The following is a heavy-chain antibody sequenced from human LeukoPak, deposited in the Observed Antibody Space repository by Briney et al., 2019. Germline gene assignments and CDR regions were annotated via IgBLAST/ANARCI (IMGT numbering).Heavy chain of an antibody. CDR1: GFTFGDYA. J-gene: IGHJ5*02. Sequence: GGSLRLSCTASGFTFGDYAMSWVRQAPGKGLEWVGFIRSKAYGGTTEYAASVKGRFTISRDDSKSIAYLQMNSLKTEDTAVYYCTRVALRVHIVVVGGVNWFDPWGQGTLVTVSA. V-gene: IGHV3-49*04. D-gene: IGHD2-2*01. CDR2: IRSKAYGGTT. CDR3: TRVALRVHIVVVGGVNWFDP.